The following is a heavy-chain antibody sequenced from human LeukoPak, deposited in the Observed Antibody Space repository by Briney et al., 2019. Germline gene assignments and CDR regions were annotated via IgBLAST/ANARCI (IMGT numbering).Heavy chain of an antibody. J-gene: IGHJ4*02. CDR1: GGSISSYY. V-gene: IGHV4-34*01. Sequence: SETLSLTCTVSGGSISSYYWSWIRQPPGKGLEWIGEINHSGSTNYNPSLKGRVTISVDTSKNQFSLKLSSVTAADTAVYYCARGRPDYYDSTPFDYWGQGTLVTVSS. CDR2: INHSGST. CDR3: ARGRPDYYDSTPFDY. D-gene: IGHD3-22*01.